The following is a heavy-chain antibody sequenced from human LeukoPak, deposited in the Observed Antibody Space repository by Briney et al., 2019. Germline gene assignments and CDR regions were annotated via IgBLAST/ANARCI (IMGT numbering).Heavy chain of an antibody. V-gene: IGHV4-4*09. CDR1: GASMSSNY. Sequence: SETLSLTCNVFGASMSSNYWSWIRQPPGKGLEWIGYIYHSGNTNYSPSLESRVTMSVDESKNQFSLKVNFVSAADTAVYYCASTRRAAVAGRFDSWGQGTLVTVSS. D-gene: IGHD6-19*01. J-gene: IGHJ4*02. CDR3: ASTRRAAVAGRFDS. CDR2: IYHSGNT.